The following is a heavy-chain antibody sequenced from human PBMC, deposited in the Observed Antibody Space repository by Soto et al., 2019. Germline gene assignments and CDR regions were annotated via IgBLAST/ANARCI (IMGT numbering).Heavy chain of an antibody. J-gene: IGHJ6*02. Sequence: QVQLVQSGAEVKKPGSSVKVSCKASGGTFSSYAISWVRQAPGQGLEWMGGIIPIFGTANYAQKVQGRVTITADESTSTAYMELSSLRSEDTAVYYCARDSRYDILTGYYPLYYYGMDVWGQGTTVTVSS. CDR3: ARDSRYDILTGYYPLYYYGMDV. CDR1: GGTFSSYA. D-gene: IGHD3-9*01. V-gene: IGHV1-69*01. CDR2: IIPIFGTA.